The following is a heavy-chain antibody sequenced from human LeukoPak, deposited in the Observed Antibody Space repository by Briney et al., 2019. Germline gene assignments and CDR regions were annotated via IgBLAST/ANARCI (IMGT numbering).Heavy chain of an antibody. CDR2: IYTSGST. Sequence: SETLSLTCTVSGGSISSYYWSWIRQPAGKRLEWIGRIYTSGSTNYNPSLKSRVTMSVDTSKNQFSLKLSSVTAADTAVYYCARGGIAVAGTIWFDPWGQGTLVTVSS. CDR1: GGSISSYY. D-gene: IGHD6-19*01. V-gene: IGHV4-4*07. CDR3: ARGGIAVAGTIWFDP. J-gene: IGHJ5*02.